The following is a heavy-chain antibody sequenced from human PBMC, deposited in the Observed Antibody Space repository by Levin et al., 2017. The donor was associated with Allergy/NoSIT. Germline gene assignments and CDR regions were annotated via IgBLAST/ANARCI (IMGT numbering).Heavy chain of an antibody. V-gene: IGHV3-23*01. D-gene: IGHD6-19*01. Sequence: GGSLRLSCAASGFTFSSYAMSWVRQAPGKGLEWVSAISGSGGSTYYADSVKGRFTTSRDNSKNTLYLQMNSLRAEDTAVYYCAKMFGSGWTIDYWGQGTLVTVSS. CDR2: ISGSGGST. CDR1: GFTFSSYA. CDR3: AKMFGSGWTIDY. J-gene: IGHJ4*02.